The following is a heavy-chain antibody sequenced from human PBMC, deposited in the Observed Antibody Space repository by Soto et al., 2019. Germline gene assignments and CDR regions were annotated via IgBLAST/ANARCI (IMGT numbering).Heavy chain of an antibody. CDR1: GGSISSSNY. CDR2: IYDSGST. V-gene: IGHV4-39*01. CDR3: VGGYPLVGFDY. Sequence: SETLSLTCAVSGGSISSSNYWGWIRQPPGKGLEWIGNIYDSGSTSYNPSLKSRVTISVDTSKNQVSLKVSSVTAADTAMYICVGGYPLVGFDYWGQGTLVTVS. J-gene: IGHJ4*02. D-gene: IGHD2-15*01.